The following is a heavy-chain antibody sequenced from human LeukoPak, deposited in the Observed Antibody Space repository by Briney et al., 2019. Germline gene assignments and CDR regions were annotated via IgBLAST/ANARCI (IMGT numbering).Heavy chain of an antibody. CDR3: ARGSGSYFWDY. D-gene: IGHD1-26*01. Sequence: PSETLSLTCTVYGGSISSGGYYWSWIRQHPGKGLEWIGYIYYSGSTYYNPSLKSRVTISVDTSKNQFSLKLSSVTAADTAVYYCARGSGSYFWDYWGQGTLVTVSS. V-gene: IGHV4-31*03. CDR2: IYYSGST. J-gene: IGHJ4*02. CDR1: GGSISSGGYY.